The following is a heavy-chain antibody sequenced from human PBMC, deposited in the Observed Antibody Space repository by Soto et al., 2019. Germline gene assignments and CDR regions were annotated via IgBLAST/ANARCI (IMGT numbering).Heavy chain of an antibody. J-gene: IGHJ4*02. CDR3: AKPWIQLWDSFDY. CDR2: ISGSGGST. CDR1: GFTFSSYA. Sequence: EVQLLESGGGLVQPGGSPRLSCAASGFTFSSYAMSWVRQAPGKGLEWVSAISGSGGSTYYADSVKGRFTISRDNSKNTLYLQMNSLRAEDTAVYYCAKPWIQLWDSFDYWGQGTLVTVSS. V-gene: IGHV3-23*01. D-gene: IGHD5-18*01.